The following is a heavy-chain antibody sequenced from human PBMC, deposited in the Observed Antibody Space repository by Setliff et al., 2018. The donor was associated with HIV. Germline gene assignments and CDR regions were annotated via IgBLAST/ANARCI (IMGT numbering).Heavy chain of an antibody. V-gene: IGHV4-39*01. CDR3: AREIPYSYGGRGHPL. D-gene: IGHD3-22*01. CDR1: GGSITSRSYY. Sequence: SETLSLTCTVSGGSITSRSYYWGWIRQPPGKGLEWIGTMYYGGSIYYNPSLKSRVTISVDTSRNQFSLTVSSVTAADTAVYYCAREIPYSYGGRGHPLWGQGTLVTVSS. J-gene: IGHJ4*02. CDR2: MYYGGSI.